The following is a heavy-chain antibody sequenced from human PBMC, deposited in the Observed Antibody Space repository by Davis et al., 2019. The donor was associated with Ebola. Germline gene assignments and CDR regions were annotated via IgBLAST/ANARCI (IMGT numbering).Heavy chain of an antibody. Sequence: PGGSLRLSCAASGFTFSSYGMHWVRQAPGKGLEWVAVIWYDGSNKYYADSVKGRFTISRDNSKNTLYLQMNSLRAEDTAVYYCARHTAAYYYYGMDVWGQGTTVTVSS. CDR1: GFTFSSYG. J-gene: IGHJ6*02. V-gene: IGHV3-33*01. CDR2: IWYDGSNK. CDR3: ARHTAAYYYYGMDV. D-gene: IGHD6-13*01.